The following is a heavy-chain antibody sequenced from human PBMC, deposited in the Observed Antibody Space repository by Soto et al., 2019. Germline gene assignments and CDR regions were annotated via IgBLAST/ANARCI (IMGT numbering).Heavy chain of an antibody. J-gene: IGHJ6*02. V-gene: IGHV2-26*01. D-gene: IGHD4-4*01. CDR2: IFSNDEK. CDR3: ARILKATITTTYGMDV. Sequence: SGPTLVNPTETLTLTCTVCGFSLTNDKMGVSWIRQPPGEALEWLAHIFSNDEKSYSTSLNSRLTISKDTSKSQVVLTVTNLDPVDTATYYCARILKATITTTYGMDVWGQGTTVTVSS. CDR1: GFSLTNDKMG.